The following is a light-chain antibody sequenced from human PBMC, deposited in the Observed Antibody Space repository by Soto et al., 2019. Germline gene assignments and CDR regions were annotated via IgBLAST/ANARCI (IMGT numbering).Light chain of an antibody. V-gene: IGKV3-15*01. Sequence: ETVMTQSPATLSVSPGDRATLSCWASQSVVGNLAWYQQKPGQAPRLLIYYASTRATGVPARFSGSGSGTDFTLTITGLQSEDFAVYSCQQYNNWPYTFGQGTKVDIK. J-gene: IGKJ2*01. CDR1: QSVVGN. CDR3: QQYNNWPYT. CDR2: YAS.